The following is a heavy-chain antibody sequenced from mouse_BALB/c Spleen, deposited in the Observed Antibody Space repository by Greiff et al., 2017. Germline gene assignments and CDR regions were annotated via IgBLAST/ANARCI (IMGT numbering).Heavy chain of an antibody. CDR1: GFTFSSYT. J-gene: IGHJ4*01. Sequence: EVQRVESGGGLVKPGGSLKLSCAASGFTFSSYTMSWVRQTPEKRLEWVATISSGGSYTYYPDSVKGRFTISRDNAKNTLYLQMSSLKSEDTAMYYCTRDEGLDGYYYAMDYWGQGTSVTVSS. D-gene: IGHD2-3*01. CDR2: ISSGGSYT. CDR3: TRDEGLDGYYYAMDY. V-gene: IGHV5-6-4*01.